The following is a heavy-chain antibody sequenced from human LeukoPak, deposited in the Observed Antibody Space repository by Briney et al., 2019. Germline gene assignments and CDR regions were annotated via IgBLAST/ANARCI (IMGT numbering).Heavy chain of an antibody. CDR1: GFTFSTYT. CDR3: ARVLEVATIIGGYFDY. V-gene: IGHV3-21*04. D-gene: IGHD5-12*01. Sequence: GGSLRLSCAASGFTFSTYTMNWVRQAPGKGLEWVSSISGSSDYIFYADSVKGRFTISRDNSKNTLYLQMNSLRAEDTAVYYCARVLEVATIIGGYFDYWGQGTLVTVSS. CDR2: ISGSSDYI. J-gene: IGHJ4*02.